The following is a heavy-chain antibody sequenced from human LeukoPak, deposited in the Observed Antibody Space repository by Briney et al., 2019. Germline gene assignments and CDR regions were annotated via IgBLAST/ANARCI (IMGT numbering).Heavy chain of an antibody. CDR3: ARGMSWYYYDSRERAFDI. J-gene: IGHJ3*02. V-gene: IGHV4-30-2*01. Sequence: SETLSLTCAVSGGSISSGGYSWSWIRQPPGKGLEWIGYIYHSGSTYYNPSLKSRVTISVDRSKNQFSLKLSSVTAADTAVYYCARGMSWYYYDSRERAFDIWGQETMVTVSS. D-gene: IGHD3-22*01. CDR1: GGSISSGGYS. CDR2: IYHSGST.